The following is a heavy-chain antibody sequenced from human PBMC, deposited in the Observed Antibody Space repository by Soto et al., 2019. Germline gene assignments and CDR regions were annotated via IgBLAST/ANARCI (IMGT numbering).Heavy chain of an antibody. Sequence: QVQLVQSGAEVKKPGASVKVSCKASGYTFTGYYMHWVRQAPGQGLEWMGWINPNSGGTNYAQKFQGRVPMTRDTSICTAYLELSRLRSDDTAVYYCARDSFMITFGGVIVKTGFDYWGQGTLVTVSS. CDR2: INPNSGGT. CDR3: ARDSFMITFGGVIVKTGFDY. V-gene: IGHV1-2*02. J-gene: IGHJ4*02. CDR1: GYTFTGYY. D-gene: IGHD3-16*02.